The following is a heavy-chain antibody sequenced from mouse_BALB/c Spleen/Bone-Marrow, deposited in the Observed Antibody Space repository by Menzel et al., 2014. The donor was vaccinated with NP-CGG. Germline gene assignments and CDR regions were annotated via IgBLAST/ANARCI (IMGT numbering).Heavy chain of an antibody. Sequence: EVKLQESGGGLVQPGGSRKLSCAASGFTFSSFGMHWVRQAPEKGLEWVAYISSGSSTIYYADTVKGRFTISRDNPKNTLFLQMTSLRSEDTAMYYCARGRYDVYAMDYWGQGTSVTVSS. V-gene: IGHV5-17*02. D-gene: IGHD2-14*01. CDR2: ISSGSSTI. CDR1: GFTFSSFG. J-gene: IGHJ4*01. CDR3: ARGRYDVYAMDY.